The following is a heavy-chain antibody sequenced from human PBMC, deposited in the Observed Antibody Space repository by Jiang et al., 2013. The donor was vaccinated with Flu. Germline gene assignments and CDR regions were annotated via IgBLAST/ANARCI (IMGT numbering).Heavy chain of an antibody. J-gene: IGHJ4*02. D-gene: IGHD2-15*01. Sequence: CKASGGTFSSYAISWVRQAPGQGLEWMGGIIPIFGTANYAQKFQGRVTITADESTSTAYMELSSLRSEDTAVYYCARGNHPLAVYYFDYWGQGTLVTVSS. CDR2: IIPIFGTA. CDR1: GGTFSSYA. CDR3: ARGNHPLAVYYFDY. V-gene: IGHV1-69*01.